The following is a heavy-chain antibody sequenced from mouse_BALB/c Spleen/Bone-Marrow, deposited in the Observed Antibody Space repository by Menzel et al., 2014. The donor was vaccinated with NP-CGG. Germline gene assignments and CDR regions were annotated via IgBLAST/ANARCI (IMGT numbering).Heavy chain of an antibody. CDR3: ATARASSYAMDD. CDR1: GYTFTSYW. D-gene: IGHD3-1*01. J-gene: IGHJ4*01. V-gene: IGHV1-69*02. Sequence: QVQLQQSGAELVKPGASVKLSCKASGYTFTSYWMHWVKQRPGQGLEWIGEIDPSDSYTNYNQKFKGKATLTVDKSSSTAYMQLSSLTSEDSAVYYCATARASSYAMDDWGQGTSVTVSS. CDR2: IDPSDSYT.